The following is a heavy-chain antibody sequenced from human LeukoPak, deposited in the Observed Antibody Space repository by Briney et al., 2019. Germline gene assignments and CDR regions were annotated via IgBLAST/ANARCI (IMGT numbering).Heavy chain of an antibody. J-gene: IGHJ4*02. V-gene: IGHV4-59*12. CDR3: ARDLSYGNFDY. CDR1: GGSINSYY. CDR2: IFYSGID. Sequence: SETLSLTCTVSGGSINSYYWSWIRQPPGKGLEWIGFIFYSGIDRYSPALKSRVTMSIDTSKNHFSLKLSSVTAADTAVYYCARDLSYGNFDYWGQGTLATVSS. D-gene: IGHD4-17*01.